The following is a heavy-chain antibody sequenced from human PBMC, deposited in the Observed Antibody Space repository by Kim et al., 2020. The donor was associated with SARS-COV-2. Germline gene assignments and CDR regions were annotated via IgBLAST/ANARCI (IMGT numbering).Heavy chain of an antibody. V-gene: IGHV3-11*01. J-gene: IGHJ4*02. CDR1: GFTFTDYY. D-gene: IGHD1-26*01. CDR2: ISSGTAI. CDR3: VAGGTYYPLNY. Sequence: GGSLRLSCVASGFTFTDYYMTWIRQAPGKGLESISYISSGTAIYYADSVKGRFTISRDDAKKSLYLQMDSLKAEDTAVYYCVAGGTYYPLNYWGQGTLVT.